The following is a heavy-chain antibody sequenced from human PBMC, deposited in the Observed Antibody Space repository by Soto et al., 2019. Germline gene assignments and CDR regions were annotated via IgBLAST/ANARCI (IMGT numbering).Heavy chain of an antibody. Sequence: QVQLQESGPGLVKPSETLSLTCTVSGGSVSSGRYYWSWSRQPPGKVLEWIGYIYYSGSNNYTPSLKGRVSISVDTSKSQFSLKLGSVTAADPAVYYWSRSIVGARAGYFGYWGRGTLVTASS. CDR3: SRSIVGARAGYFGY. CDR2: IYYSGSN. D-gene: IGHD1-26*01. V-gene: IGHV4-61*01. CDR1: GGSVSSGRYY. J-gene: IGHJ4*02.